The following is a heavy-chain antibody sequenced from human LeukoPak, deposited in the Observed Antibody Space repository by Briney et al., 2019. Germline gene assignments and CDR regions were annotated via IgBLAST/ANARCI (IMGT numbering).Heavy chain of an antibody. V-gene: IGHV4-38-2*02. Sequence: SETLSLTCAVSGYSISSGYYWGWIRQPPGKGLEWIGSVYHSGSTYYNPSLKSRVTISVDTSKNQFSLKLSSVTAADTAVYYCARDPQAMFKLYYFDYWGQRTQVTVSS. J-gene: IGHJ4*02. CDR1: GYSISSGYY. CDR3: ARDPQAMFKLYYFDY. D-gene: IGHD5-18*01. CDR2: VYHSGST.